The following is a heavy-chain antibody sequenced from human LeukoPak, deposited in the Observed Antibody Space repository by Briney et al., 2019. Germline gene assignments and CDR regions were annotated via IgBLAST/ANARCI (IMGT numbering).Heavy chain of an antibody. J-gene: IGHJ4*02. Sequence: PGGSLRLSCAASGFTFSSYAMHWVRQAPGKGLEYVSAISSNGGSTYYANSVKGRFTISRDNSKNTLYLQMNSLRAEDTAVYYCAKDQGFRSFSSSWYYFDYWGQGTLVTVSS. CDR3: AKDQGFRSFSSSWYYFDY. CDR1: GFTFSSYA. D-gene: IGHD6-13*01. CDR2: ISSNGGST. V-gene: IGHV3-64*01.